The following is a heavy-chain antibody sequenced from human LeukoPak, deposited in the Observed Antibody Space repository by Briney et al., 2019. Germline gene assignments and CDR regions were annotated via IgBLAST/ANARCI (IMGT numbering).Heavy chain of an antibody. Sequence: TLSLTCTVSGGSISSGDYYWSWIRQPPGQGLEWIGYIYDSGSTYHNPSLKSRVTISVDTSKNQFSLKLSSVTAADTAVYYCARAPVSSSYRWYFDLWGRGTLVTVSS. CDR2: IYDSGST. CDR1: GGSISSGDYY. V-gene: IGHV4-30-4*08. J-gene: IGHJ2*01. D-gene: IGHD3-16*02. CDR3: ARAPVSSSYRWYFDL.